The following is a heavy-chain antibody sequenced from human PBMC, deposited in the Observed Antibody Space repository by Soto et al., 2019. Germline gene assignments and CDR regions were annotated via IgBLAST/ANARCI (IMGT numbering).Heavy chain of an antibody. CDR2: ILDDGNNK. D-gene: IGHD3-10*01. CDR3: ARDDEGGSYCDLGH. V-gene: IGHV3-30-3*01. CDR1: GFTFSNHI. Sequence: QVQLVESGGGVVQPGRSLRLSCAASGFTFSNHIMHWVRQAPGKGLEWVAVILDDGNNKYYADSVKGGFTISRDNSKNTLYLQMHSLRTEDTAVYYCARDDEGGSYCDLGHWGQGTLVTVSS. J-gene: IGHJ4*02.